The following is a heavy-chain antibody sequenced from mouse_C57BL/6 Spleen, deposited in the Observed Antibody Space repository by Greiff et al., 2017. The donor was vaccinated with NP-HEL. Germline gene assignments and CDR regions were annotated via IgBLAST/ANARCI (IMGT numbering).Heavy chain of an antibody. CDR2: IDPENGDT. CDR3: TGYYYGSSQFAY. D-gene: IGHD1-1*01. CDR1: GFNIKDDY. J-gene: IGHJ3*01. V-gene: IGHV14-4*01. Sequence: VQLQQSGAELVRPGASVKLSCTASGFNIKDDYMHWVKQRPEQGLEWIGWIDPENGDTEYASKFQGKATITADTSSNTAYLQLSSLTSEDTAVYYCTGYYYGSSQFAYWGQGTLVTVSA.